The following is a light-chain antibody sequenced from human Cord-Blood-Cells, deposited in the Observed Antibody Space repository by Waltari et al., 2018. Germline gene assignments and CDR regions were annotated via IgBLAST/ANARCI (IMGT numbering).Light chain of an antibody. J-gene: IGKJ2*01. Sequence: DIQMTQSPSSLSASVGDRVTITFRASQSISSYLNWYQQKPGKAPKLLIYAASSLQSGVPSRFSGSGSGTDFTRTISSLQPEDFATYYCQQSYSTPYTFGQGTKLEIK. CDR3: QQSYSTPYT. CDR1: QSISSY. V-gene: IGKV1-39*01. CDR2: AAS.